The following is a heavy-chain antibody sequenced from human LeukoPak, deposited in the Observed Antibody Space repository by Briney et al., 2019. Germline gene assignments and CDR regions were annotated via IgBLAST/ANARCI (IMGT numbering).Heavy chain of an antibody. CDR3: AREYYDSSGRKHGFDT. Sequence: ASVKVSCKASGYTFTDYYMHWVRQAPGQGLEWMGWIDPHSGGTNYAQKLQGRVTMTSDTSISTAYMELSRLRSDDTAIYYSAREYYDSSGRKHGFDTWGQGTKVTVSS. J-gene: IGHJ3*02. V-gene: IGHV1-2*02. CDR2: IDPHSGGT. CDR1: GYTFTDYY. D-gene: IGHD3-22*01.